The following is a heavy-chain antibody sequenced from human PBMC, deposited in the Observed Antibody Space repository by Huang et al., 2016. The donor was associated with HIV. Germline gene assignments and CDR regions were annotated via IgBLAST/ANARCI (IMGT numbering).Heavy chain of an antibody. Sequence: QVQLHQWGAGLLKPSETLSLTCAGYGGSFIGYYWSWIRQPPGKGLEWIGEITHDGSTNDNPSLKLRVTISEETSKNQFSLKLSSVTAADTAVYYCARAPHYGSGSYYYWGQGTLVTVSS. D-gene: IGHD3-10*01. CDR2: ITHDGST. CDR1: GGSFIGYY. J-gene: IGHJ4*02. V-gene: IGHV4-34*01. CDR3: ARAPHYGSGSYYY.